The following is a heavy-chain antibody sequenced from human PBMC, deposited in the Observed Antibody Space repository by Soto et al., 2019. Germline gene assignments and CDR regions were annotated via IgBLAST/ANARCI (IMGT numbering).Heavy chain of an antibody. J-gene: IGHJ4*02. D-gene: IGHD5-18*01. V-gene: IGHV4-59*08. CDR1: GGSISSYY. Sequence: QVQLQESGPGLVKPSETRSLTCTVSGGSISSYYWRWIRQPPGKGLEWIGYIYYSGSTNYNPSLKSRVTISVDTSKNQFSLKLSSVTAADTAVYYCARHYGYGYARDWGQGTLVNVSS. CDR3: ARHYGYGYARD. CDR2: IYYSGST.